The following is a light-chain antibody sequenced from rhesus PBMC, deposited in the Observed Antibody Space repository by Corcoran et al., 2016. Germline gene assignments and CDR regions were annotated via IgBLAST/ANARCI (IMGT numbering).Light chain of an antibody. CDR2: KAS. CDR1: KGISSR. V-gene: IGKV1-22*01. CDR3: LQYSSSPFT. Sequence: DIQMTQSPSSLSASVGDKVTITCRASKGISSRLAWYQQKPGKAPKRLIYKASSLQRGVPSRFSGRGTGTYFTLTISSLQPEDLATYYCLQYSSSPFTFGPGTKLDIK. J-gene: IGKJ3*01.